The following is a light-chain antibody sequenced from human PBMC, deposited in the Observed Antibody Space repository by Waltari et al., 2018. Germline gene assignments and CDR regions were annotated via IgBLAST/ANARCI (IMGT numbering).Light chain of an antibody. Sequence: DSVVTQSPLSLPVTPGEPASISCRSSQSLLHSNGYNYLDWYLQKPGQSPQLLSYLGSNRASGVPDRFSGSGSGTDFTLKISRVEAEDVGVYYCMQSLRALWTFGQGTKVEIK. CDR2: LGS. V-gene: IGKV2-28*01. CDR3: MQSLRALWT. CDR1: QSLLHSNGYNY. J-gene: IGKJ1*01.